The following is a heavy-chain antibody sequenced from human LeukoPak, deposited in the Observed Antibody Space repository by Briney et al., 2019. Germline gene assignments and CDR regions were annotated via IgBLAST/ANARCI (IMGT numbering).Heavy chain of an antibody. J-gene: IGHJ4*02. D-gene: IGHD1-26*01. Sequence: GGSLRLSCAASGFTFNSYGMHWVRQAPGKGLEWAAFIRYDGSNKLYADSVEGRFTISRDNSKNTLYLQMNSLRAEDTAVYYCAKDSGSYYLENWGQGTLVTVSS. CDR3: AKDSGSYYLEN. CDR2: IRYDGSNK. V-gene: IGHV3-30*02. CDR1: GFTFNSYG.